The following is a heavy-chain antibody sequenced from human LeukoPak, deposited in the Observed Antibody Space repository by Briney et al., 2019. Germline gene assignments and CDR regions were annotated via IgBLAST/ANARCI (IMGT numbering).Heavy chain of an antibody. J-gene: IGHJ4*02. D-gene: IGHD3-10*01. Sequence: GGSLRLSCAAPGFTFSSYSMNWVRQAPGKGLEWVSSISSSSSYIYYADSVKGRFTISRDNAKNSLYLQMNSLRAEDTAVYYCSRVRGITMVRGVYDYWGQGTLVTVSS. CDR1: GFTFSSYS. CDR3: SRVRGITMVRGVYDY. V-gene: IGHV3-21*01. CDR2: ISSSSSYI.